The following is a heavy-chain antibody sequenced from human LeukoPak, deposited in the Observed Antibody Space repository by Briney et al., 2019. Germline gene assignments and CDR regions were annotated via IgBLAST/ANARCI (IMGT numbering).Heavy chain of an antibody. D-gene: IGHD3-10*01. V-gene: IGHV5-51*01. CDR2: IYPGDSDS. CDR1: GYSFTTSW. CDR3: ARQEIYGQGFDY. J-gene: IGHJ4*02. Sequence: GESLKISCKGSGYSFTTSWIGWVRQMPGKGLEWMGIIYPGDSDSRYSPSFQGQVTISADRSINTAYLQWSSLKASGTAMYYCARQEIYGQGFDYWGQGTLVTVSS.